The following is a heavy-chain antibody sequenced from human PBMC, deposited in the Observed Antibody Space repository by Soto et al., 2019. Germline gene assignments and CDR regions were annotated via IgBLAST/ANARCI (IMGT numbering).Heavy chain of an antibody. J-gene: IGHJ4*01. V-gene: IGHV3-30*18. Sequence: GSLRLSCVASGFTFSSYGIHWVRQAPGKGLEWVAVISNDGSKEYYADSVKGRFTISRDNSKNTLYLQMDSLRPEDTAVYYCAKEITVAGDFDYWGHGTLVTVSS. D-gene: IGHD6-19*01. CDR2: ISNDGSKE. CDR3: AKEITVAGDFDY. CDR1: GFTFSSYG.